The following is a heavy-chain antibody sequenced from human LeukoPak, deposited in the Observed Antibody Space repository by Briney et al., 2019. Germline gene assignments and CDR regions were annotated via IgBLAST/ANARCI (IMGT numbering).Heavy chain of an antibody. Sequence: SQTLSLTCAISGDSVSSNSATWIWLRQSPSRGLEWLGRTYYSSKWYNDYGLSVRGRITVNPDTSTNQFSLQLNSVTPEDTAVYYCARAPHGSGCDYWSQGALVTVSS. D-gene: IGHD6-19*01. J-gene: IGHJ4*02. CDR2: TYYSSKWYN. V-gene: IGHV6-1*01. CDR1: GDSVSSNSAT. CDR3: ARAPHGSGCDY.